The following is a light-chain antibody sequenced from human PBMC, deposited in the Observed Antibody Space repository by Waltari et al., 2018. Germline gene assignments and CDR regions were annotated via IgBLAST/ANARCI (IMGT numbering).Light chain of an antibody. CDR1: QSIVVW. Sequence: DIQVTQSTSTLSAAVGDRVTITCRASQSIVVWLAWYQQKPGKAPRLLIYKASYLESGVPSRFSGSASGTAFTLTISSLQADDFATYYCLQYNSYPWTFGQGTTVEIK. J-gene: IGKJ1*01. CDR2: KAS. CDR3: LQYNSYPWT. V-gene: IGKV1-5*03.